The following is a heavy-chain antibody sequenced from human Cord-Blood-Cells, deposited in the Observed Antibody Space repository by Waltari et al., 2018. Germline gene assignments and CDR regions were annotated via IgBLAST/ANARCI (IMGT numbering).Heavy chain of an antibody. CDR3: AHSSSSGWYFDL. Sequence: QITLKESGPTLVKPTQTLTLTCTFSGFSLSTSGVGVGWIRQPPGKALEWLALIYWDDDKRYSPSLNSRLNITKEPSKNQVVLTMNNMDPVDTSTYYCAHSSSSGWYFDLWGRGTLVTVSS. CDR1: GFSLSTSGVG. D-gene: IGHD6-6*01. CDR2: IYWDDDK. V-gene: IGHV2-5*02. J-gene: IGHJ2*01.